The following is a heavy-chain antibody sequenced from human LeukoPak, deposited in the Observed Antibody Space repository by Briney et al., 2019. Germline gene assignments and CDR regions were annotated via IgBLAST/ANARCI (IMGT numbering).Heavy chain of an antibody. Sequence: PGGSLRLSCAASGFTFSTYDMSWVRQAPGKGLEYVSAISSNGDSTYYANSVKGRFTISRDNSKNTLYLQMGSLRGEDMAVYYCATDGGYWGQGTLVTVSS. J-gene: IGHJ4*02. CDR2: ISSNGDST. V-gene: IGHV3-64*01. D-gene: IGHD3-10*01. CDR3: ATDGGY. CDR1: GFTFSTYD.